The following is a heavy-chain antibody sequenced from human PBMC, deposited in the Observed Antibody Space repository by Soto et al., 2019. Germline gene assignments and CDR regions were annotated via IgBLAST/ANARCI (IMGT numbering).Heavy chain of an antibody. CDR3: ATSAFDP. D-gene: IGHD3-10*01. Sequence: GGTLRLSCAASAVTFSSSGMYLVSRAPGKGLVWVAVISYDGSNKYYADSVKGRFTISRDNSKNTLYLQMNSLRAEDTAVYYCATSAFDPWGQGTLVTVS. CDR1: AVTFSSSG. V-gene: IGHV3-30*03. CDR2: ISYDGSNK. J-gene: IGHJ5*02.